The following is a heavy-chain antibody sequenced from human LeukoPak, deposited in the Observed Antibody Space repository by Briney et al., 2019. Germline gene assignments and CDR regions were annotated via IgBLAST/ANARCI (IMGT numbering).Heavy chain of an antibody. V-gene: IGHV7-4-1*02. J-gene: IGHJ5*02. D-gene: IGHD6-13*01. CDR2: INTNTGNP. CDR3: ARDHEIRGQLVHRWFDP. CDR1: GYTFTSYA. Sequence: GASVKVSCKASGYTFTSYAMNWVRQAPGQGLEWMGWINTNTGNPTYAQGFTGRFVFSLDTSVSTAYLQISSLKAEDTAVYYCARDHEIRGQLVHRWFDPWGQGTLVTVSS.